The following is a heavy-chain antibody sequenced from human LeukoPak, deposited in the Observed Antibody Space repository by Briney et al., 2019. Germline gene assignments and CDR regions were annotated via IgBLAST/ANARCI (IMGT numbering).Heavy chain of an antibody. CDR2: IFYSGNTNSGSA. Sequence: PSETLSLTCTVSGGSISSYYWSWIRQPPGKGLEWIGYIFYSGNTNSGSANYNPSLESRVTISVDTSKNQFSLKLSSVTAADTAMYYCARVAFRHYYFDYWGQGTLVTVSS. CDR3: ARVAFRHYYFDY. V-gene: IGHV4-59*01. CDR1: GGSISSYY. J-gene: IGHJ4*02.